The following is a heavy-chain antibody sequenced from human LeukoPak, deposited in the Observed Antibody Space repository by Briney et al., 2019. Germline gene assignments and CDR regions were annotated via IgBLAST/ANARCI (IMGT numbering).Heavy chain of an antibody. D-gene: IGHD3-16*02. J-gene: IGHJ4*02. CDR2: ISGSGGST. V-gene: IGHV3-23*01. Sequence: GASVKVSCKASGYTFTSYGMSWVRQAPGKGLEWVSAISGSGGSTYYADSVKGRFTISRDNSKNTLYLQMNSLRAEDTAVYYCAKGVVGYDYVWGSYRLGWYYFDYWGQGTLVTVSS. CDR3: AKGVVGYDYVWGSYRLGWYYFDY. CDR1: GYTFTSYG.